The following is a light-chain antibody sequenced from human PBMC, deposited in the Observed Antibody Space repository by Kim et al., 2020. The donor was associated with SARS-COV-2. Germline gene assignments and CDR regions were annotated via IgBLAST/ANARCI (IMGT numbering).Light chain of an antibody. CDR1: SSNIGSNT. CDR3: ATWDDNLSGRV. J-gene: IGLJ3*02. V-gene: IGLV1-44*01. CDR2: SND. Sequence: QSVLTQPPSASGTPGQRVTISCSGSSSNIGSNTVNWYQQFPGTAPKLLIYSNDQRPSGVPARFSGSKSGTSASLAISGLQSEDESDYFCATWDDNLSGRVFGGGTQLTVL.